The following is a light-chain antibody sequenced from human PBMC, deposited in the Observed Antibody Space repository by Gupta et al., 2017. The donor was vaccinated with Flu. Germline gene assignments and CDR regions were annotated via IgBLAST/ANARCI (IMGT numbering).Light chain of an antibody. CDR2: WVS. CDR1: KSLIHSNRITY. CDR3: KQVSSWPYT. V-gene: IGKV2-30*02. Sequence: VVTTPPAPPLLVLLGQPTFISCSSPKSLIHSNRITYLPWFQQRPGQPPKLLIYWVSTRVSGVPERFSGSGSGTDFTLTISRLEAEDIAVYYCKQVSSWPYTFGQGTKLEIK. J-gene: IGKJ2*01.